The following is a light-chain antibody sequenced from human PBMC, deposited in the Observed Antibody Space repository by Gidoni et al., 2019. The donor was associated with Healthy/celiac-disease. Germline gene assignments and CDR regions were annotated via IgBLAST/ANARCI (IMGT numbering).Light chain of an antibody. Sequence: EIVLTQSPATLSLSPGERASPSCRASQSVSSYLAWYQQKPGQAHRLLIYDASNRATGIPARFSGSESGTDFTLTISSLEPEDFAVYYCQQRSNWRLTFGGGTKVEIK. CDR3: QQRSNWRLT. CDR2: DAS. CDR1: QSVSSY. J-gene: IGKJ4*01. V-gene: IGKV3-11*01.